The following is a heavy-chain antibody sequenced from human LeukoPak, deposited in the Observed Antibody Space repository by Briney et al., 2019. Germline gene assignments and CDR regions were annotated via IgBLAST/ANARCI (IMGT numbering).Heavy chain of an antibody. Sequence: SETLSLTCTVSGYSISSGYYWGWIRQPPGKGLEWIGSIYYSGSTYYNPSLKSRVTISVDTSKNQFSLKLSSVTAADTAVYYCARDPHSYYYYMDVWGKGTTVTVSS. CDR2: IYYSGST. J-gene: IGHJ6*03. V-gene: IGHV4-38-2*02. CDR3: ARDPHSYYYYMDV. CDR1: GYSISSGYY.